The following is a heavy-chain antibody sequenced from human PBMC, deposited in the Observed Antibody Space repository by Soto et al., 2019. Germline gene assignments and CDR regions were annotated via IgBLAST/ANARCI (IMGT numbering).Heavy chain of an antibody. CDR2: IYPGDSDT. CDR1: GYSFTSYW. CDR3: ARLYYDRSPAYYFDY. J-gene: IGHJ4*02. Sequence: GESLKISCKGSGYSFTSYWIGWVRQMPGKGLEWMGIIYPGDSDTRYSPSFQGQVTISADKSISTAYLQWSGLKASGTAMYYCARLYYDRSPAYYFDYWGQGTLVTVSS. D-gene: IGHD3-22*01. V-gene: IGHV5-51*01.